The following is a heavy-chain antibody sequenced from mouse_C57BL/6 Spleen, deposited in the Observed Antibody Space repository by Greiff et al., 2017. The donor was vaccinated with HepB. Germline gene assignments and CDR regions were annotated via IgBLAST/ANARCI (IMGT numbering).Heavy chain of an antibody. J-gene: IGHJ4*01. CDR3: TRDLTGTEYAMDY. CDR2: IDPETGGT. Sequence: LQESGAELVRPGASVTLSCKASGYTFTDYEMHWVKQTPVHGLEWIGAIDPETGGTAYNQKFKGKAILTADKSSSTAYMELRSLTSEDSAVYYCTRDLTGTEYAMDYWGQGTSVTVSS. CDR1: GYTFTDYE. D-gene: IGHD4-1*01. V-gene: IGHV1-15*01.